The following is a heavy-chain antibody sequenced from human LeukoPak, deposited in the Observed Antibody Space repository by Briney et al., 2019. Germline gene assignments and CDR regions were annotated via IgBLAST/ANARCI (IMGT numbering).Heavy chain of an antibody. CDR1: GYTFTGYC. CDR2: INPNSGGT. J-gene: IGHJ3*02. CDR3: ARCATSEQQCAFDI. V-gene: IGHV1-2*04. Sequence: GASVKVSCKASGYTFTGYCMHWVRQAPGQGLEWMGWINPNSGGTNYAQKFQGWVTMTRDTSISTAYMELSRLRSDDTAVYYCARCATSEQQCAFDIWGQGTMVTVSS. D-gene: IGHD6-13*01.